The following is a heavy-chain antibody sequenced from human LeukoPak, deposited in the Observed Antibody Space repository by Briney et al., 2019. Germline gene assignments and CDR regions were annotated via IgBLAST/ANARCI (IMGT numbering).Heavy chain of an antibody. V-gene: IGHV3-49*04. D-gene: IGHD6-13*01. J-gene: IGHJ4*02. CDR3: TTDGPDMSSRLYCFDY. Sequence: GGSLRLSCTASGFSFGDYSMTWVRQAPGKGLGWVGVIRSKAYGGTTEYGASVKGRFTISRDDSKSIAYLQMNSLKTEDTAVYYCTTDGPDMSSRLYCFDYWGQGALVTVSS. CDR2: IRSKAYGGTT. CDR1: GFSFGDYS.